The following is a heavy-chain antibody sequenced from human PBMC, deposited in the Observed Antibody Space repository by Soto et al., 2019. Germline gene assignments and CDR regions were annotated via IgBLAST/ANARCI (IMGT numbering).Heavy chain of an antibody. J-gene: IGHJ4*02. CDR3: ARGGYCSSTSCYTNY. CDR1: GFTVSSNY. Sequence: GGSLRLSCAASGFTVSSNYMSWVRQAPGRGLDWVSVIYSGGNTYYADSVKGRFTISRDNSKNTLYLQMNSLRAEDTAVYYCARGGYCSSTSCYTNYWGQGTLVTVSS. V-gene: IGHV3-53*01. CDR2: IYSGGNT. D-gene: IGHD2-2*02.